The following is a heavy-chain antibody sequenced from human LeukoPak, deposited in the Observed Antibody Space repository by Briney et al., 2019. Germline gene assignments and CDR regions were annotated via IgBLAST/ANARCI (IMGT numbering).Heavy chain of an antibody. Sequence: SGTLSLTCAVSGASISSVNLWSWVRQPPGKGLEWIGEMYLSGTATYNPSLKSRVIISVDTSKNQFSLKLNSVTAADTAVYYCGRPNPDSSGYYGSFDPWGQGILVTVSS. CDR3: GRPNPDSSGYYGSFDP. CDR2: MYLSGTA. D-gene: IGHD3-22*01. J-gene: IGHJ5*02. CDR1: GASISSVNL. V-gene: IGHV4-4*02.